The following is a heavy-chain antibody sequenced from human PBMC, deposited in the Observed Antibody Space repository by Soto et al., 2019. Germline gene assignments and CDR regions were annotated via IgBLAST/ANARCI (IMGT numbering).Heavy chain of an antibody. V-gene: IGHV3-23*01. Sequence: GGSLRLSCAASGFTFSSYALSWVRQAPGKGLEWVSALSHSDGSTYYADSVKGRFTISRDNSKNTLYLQMNSLRAEDTALYYCAKSPGSSSGYWGQGTLVTVSS. D-gene: IGHD6-6*01. CDR1: GFTFSSYA. J-gene: IGHJ4*02. CDR3: AKSPGSSSGY. CDR2: LSHSDGST.